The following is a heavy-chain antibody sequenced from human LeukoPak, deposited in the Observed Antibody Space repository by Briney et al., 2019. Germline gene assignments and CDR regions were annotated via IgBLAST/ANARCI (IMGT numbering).Heavy chain of an antibody. V-gene: IGHV3-30*02. J-gene: IGHJ4*02. D-gene: IGHD1-26*01. CDR2: IHHDGSNK. CDR3: EKDPSIVGPTPSGR. CDR1: GFTFSSYG. Sequence: PGGSLRLSCAASGFTFSSYGMHWVRQAPGKGLDWVAFIHHDGSNKYYADSVRGRFTISRDNSKNTLYLQMNSLRPEDTAVYFCEKDPSIVGPTPSGRGGQGTLVTVSS.